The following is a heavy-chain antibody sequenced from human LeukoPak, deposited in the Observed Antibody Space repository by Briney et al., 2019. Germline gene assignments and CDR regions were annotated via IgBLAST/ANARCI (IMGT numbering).Heavy chain of an antibody. J-gene: IGHJ4*01. CDR2: IGISSGNT. D-gene: IGHD5-12*01. Sequence: GRSLRLSCAASGFNFIEYSMNWVRQAPGKGREWISYIGISSGNTKYADSVKGRFTISRDKARNSLYLQMNSLRVEDTAVYYCARDHRYAFDNWGHGTLVTVSS. CDR3: ARDHRYAFDN. V-gene: IGHV3-48*01. CDR1: GFNFIEYS.